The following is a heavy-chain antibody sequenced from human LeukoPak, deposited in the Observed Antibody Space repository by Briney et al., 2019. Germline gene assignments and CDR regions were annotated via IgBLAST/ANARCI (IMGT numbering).Heavy chain of an antibody. CDR2: IWYDGSNK. D-gene: IGHD5-24*01. Sequence: GRSLRLSCAASGFIFSSHGMHWVRQAPGKGLEWVAVIWYDGSNKYYADSVKGRLTISRDNSKNTLYLQMDSLRGEDTAVYYCARDPVRDGYPYSFDYWGQGTLVTVSS. J-gene: IGHJ4*02. V-gene: IGHV3-33*01. CDR3: ARDPVRDGYPYSFDY. CDR1: GFIFSSHG.